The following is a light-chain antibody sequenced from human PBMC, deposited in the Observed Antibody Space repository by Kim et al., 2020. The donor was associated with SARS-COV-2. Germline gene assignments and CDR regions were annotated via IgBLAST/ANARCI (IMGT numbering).Light chain of an antibody. CDR1: QSVLDTSNNKNF. CDR3: QEYYSTLT. Sequence: DIVMTQSPDSLTVSLGERATINCKSSQSVLDTSNNKNFLAWYQQKPGQPPKLLIYWASTRESGVPDRFSGSGSGTEFTLTISSLQAEDVAVYYCQEYYSTLTFGGGTKVDIK. J-gene: IGKJ4*01. CDR2: WAS. V-gene: IGKV4-1*01.